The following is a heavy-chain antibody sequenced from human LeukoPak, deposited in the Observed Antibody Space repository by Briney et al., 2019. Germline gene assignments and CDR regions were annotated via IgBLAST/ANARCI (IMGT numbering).Heavy chain of an antibody. CDR1: GFTFSSYW. Sequence: GGSLRLSCAASGFTFSSYWMTWVRQAPGKGLEWVANIKEDGSEKYYVDSVKGRFTISRDNAKNSLYLQMNSLRAEDTALYYCAKDVADSSGYGLDYWGQGTLVTVSS. J-gene: IGHJ4*02. CDR2: IKEDGSEK. V-gene: IGHV3-7*03. CDR3: AKDVADSSGYGLDY. D-gene: IGHD3-22*01.